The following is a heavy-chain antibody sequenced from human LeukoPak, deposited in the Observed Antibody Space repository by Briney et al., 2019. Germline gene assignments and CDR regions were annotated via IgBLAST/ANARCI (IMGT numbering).Heavy chain of an antibody. J-gene: IGHJ5*02. D-gene: IGHD2-15*01. CDR2: IRYDGSNK. Sequence: PGGSLRLSCAASGSTFSSYGMHWVRQAPGKGLEWVAFIRYDGSNKYYTDSVKGRFAISRDNSKNTLYLQMNSLRAEDTAVYYCAKDRSRDLVVGYNWFDPWGQGTLVIVSS. V-gene: IGHV3-30*02. CDR3: AKDRSRDLVVGYNWFDP. CDR1: GSTFSSYG.